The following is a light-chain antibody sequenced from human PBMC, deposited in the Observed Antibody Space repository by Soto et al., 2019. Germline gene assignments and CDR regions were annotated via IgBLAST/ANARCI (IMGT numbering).Light chain of an antibody. CDR2: KNN. Sequence: QSVLTQPPSASGTPVPRVSISCSGSASNVGSTYVFWYQQVPGTAPTLLIYKNNQRPSGVSDRFSGSKSGTSASLAISGLRVDDEADYYCASWDNDLNGPIFGGGTKLTVL. CDR1: ASNVGSTY. J-gene: IGLJ2*01. CDR3: ASWDNDLNGPI. V-gene: IGLV1-47*01.